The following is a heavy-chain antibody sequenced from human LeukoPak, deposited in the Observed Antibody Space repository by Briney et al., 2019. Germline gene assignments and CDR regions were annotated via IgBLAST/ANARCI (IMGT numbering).Heavy chain of an antibody. CDR3: ARTIVVPVRYVWGSYRPYSFDY. J-gene: IGHJ4*02. D-gene: IGHD3-16*02. Sequence: PSETLSLTCTVSGGSISSYYWSWIRQPPGKGLEWIGYIYYSGSTNYNPSLKSRVTISVDTSKNQFSLKLSSVTAADTAVYYCARTIVVPVRYVWGSYRPYSFDYWGQGTLVTVSS. CDR2: IYYSGST. CDR1: GGSISSYY. V-gene: IGHV4-59*01.